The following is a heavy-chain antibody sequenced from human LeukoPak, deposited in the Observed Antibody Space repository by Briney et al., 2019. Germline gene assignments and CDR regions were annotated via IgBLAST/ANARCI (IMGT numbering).Heavy chain of an antibody. D-gene: IGHD2-21*02. CDR3: AKDAVTPIYYYMAV. CDR2: IYHSGNT. V-gene: IGHV4-38-2*02. CDR1: GDSISSAYN. Sequence: SETLSLTCAVSGDSISSAYNWGWIRRPPGKGLEWIGSIYHSGNTYYNPSLKSRVTMSVDTSKNQFSLKLNSVTAADTALYYCAKDAVTPIYYYMAVWGKGTTVIVS. J-gene: IGHJ6*03.